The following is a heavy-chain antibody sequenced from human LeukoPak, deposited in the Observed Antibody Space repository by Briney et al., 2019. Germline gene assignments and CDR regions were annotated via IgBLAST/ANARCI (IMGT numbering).Heavy chain of an antibody. Sequence: GGSLRLSCAASGFTFSSYAMSWVRQAPGTGLEWVSLIADIGGDTYYADSVKGRFSISRDNSWNHLYLQMSSLRAEDTAVYYCVKLAGYCTSLTCWYFEYWGQGTLVTVSS. J-gene: IGHJ4*02. CDR2: IADIGGDT. D-gene: IGHD2-8*01. CDR1: GFTFSSYA. V-gene: IGHV3-23*01. CDR3: VKLAGYCTSLTCWYFEY.